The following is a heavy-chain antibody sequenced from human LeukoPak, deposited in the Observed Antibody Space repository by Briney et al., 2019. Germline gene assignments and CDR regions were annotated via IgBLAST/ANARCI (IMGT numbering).Heavy chain of an antibody. CDR3: ARGRNGLIWFGELER. J-gene: IGHJ4*02. CDR2: IIPIFGTA. V-gene: IGHV1-69*13. Sequence: GASVKVSCKASGGTFSSYAISWVRQAPGQGPEWMGGIIPIFGTANYAQKFQGRVTITADESKSTAYMEMSSLRSEDTAVYYCARGRNGLIWFGELERWGQGTLVTVSS. D-gene: IGHD3-10*01. CDR1: GGTFSSYA.